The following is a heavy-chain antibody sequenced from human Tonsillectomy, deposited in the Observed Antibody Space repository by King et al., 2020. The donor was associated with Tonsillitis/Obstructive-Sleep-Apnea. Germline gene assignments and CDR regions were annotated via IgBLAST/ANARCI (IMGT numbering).Heavy chain of an antibody. CDR1: GFTFSTYT. CDR3: AKGDGDDDGFDV. V-gene: IGHV3-23*04. J-gene: IGHJ3*01. Sequence: VQLVESGGGLVQPGGSRRLSCAASGFTFSTYTMSWVRQAPGKGLEWVSSITGTSFTTYYANSVKGRLTISRDNSKNTLHLQMNSLRAEDTAVYHCAKGDGDDDGFDVWGQGTMVTVSS. D-gene: IGHD4-17*01. CDR2: ITGTSFTT.